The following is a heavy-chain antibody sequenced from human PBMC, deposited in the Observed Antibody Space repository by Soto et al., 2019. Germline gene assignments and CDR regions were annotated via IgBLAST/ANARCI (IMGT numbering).Heavy chain of an antibody. V-gene: IGHV1-69*01. CDR1: AGTFNRYA. CDR3: ARQTRDTPMVPFDE. J-gene: IGHJ4*02. D-gene: IGHD5-18*01. CDR2: LVPLFGTP. Sequence: QAQLVQSGAEVKNPGSSVKVSCMSSAGTFNRYAINWVRHAPGHGLEWLGGLVPLFGTPNYAQKFQDRAPIAVDESPNTTSMELRGLTSDDTAVYYCARQTRDTPMVPFDEWGQGTLVTVSS.